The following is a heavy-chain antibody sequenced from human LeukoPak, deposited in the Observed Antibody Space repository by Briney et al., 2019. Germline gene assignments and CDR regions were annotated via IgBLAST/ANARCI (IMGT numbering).Heavy chain of an antibody. V-gene: IGHV4-59*08. Sequence: SETLSPTCTVSGGSISSYYWSWIRQPPGKGLEWIGYIYYSGSTNYNPSLKSRVTISVDTSKNQFSLKLSSVTAADTAVYYCARPEYSSGWYSAFDIWGQGTMVTVSS. CDR3: ARPEYSSGWYSAFDI. CDR1: GGSISSYY. D-gene: IGHD6-19*01. J-gene: IGHJ3*02. CDR2: IYYSGST.